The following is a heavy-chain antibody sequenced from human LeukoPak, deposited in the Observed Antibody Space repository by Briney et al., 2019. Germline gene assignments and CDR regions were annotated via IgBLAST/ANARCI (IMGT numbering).Heavy chain of an antibody. Sequence: GGSLRLSCAASGFTFSSYSMNWVRQAPGKGLEWVSAISNDGGGTTYADFVKGRFSVSRDNSKNTLFLQMNSLRAEDTALYYCAKGSSGYFFDLWGQGTLVTVSS. V-gene: IGHV3-23*01. CDR2: ISNDGGGT. J-gene: IGHJ4*02. D-gene: IGHD3-22*01. CDR3: AKGSSGYFFDL. CDR1: GFTFSSYS.